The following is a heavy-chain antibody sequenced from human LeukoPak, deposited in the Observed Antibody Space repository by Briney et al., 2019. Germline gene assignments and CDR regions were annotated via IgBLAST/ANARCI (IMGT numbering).Heavy chain of an antibody. V-gene: IGHV4-4*07. CDR3: ARDPGSSGWRFRY. Sequence: SETLSLTCTVSGVSISSYYWSWIRQPAGKGLEWIGRIHTSGSTNYNPSLKSRVTMSLDTSKNQFSLKLTSVTAADTAVYYCARDPGSSGWRFRYWGQGALVTVSS. CDR1: GVSISSYY. CDR2: IHTSGST. J-gene: IGHJ4*02. D-gene: IGHD6-19*01.